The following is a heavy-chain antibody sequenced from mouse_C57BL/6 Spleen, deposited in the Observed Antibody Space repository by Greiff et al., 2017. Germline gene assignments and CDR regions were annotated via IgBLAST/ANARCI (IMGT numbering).Heavy chain of an antibody. Sequence: QVQLQQPGAELVKPGASVKLSCTASGYTFTSSWMQWVKQRPGQGLEWIGEIDPSDSYTNYNQKFKGKATLTVDTSSSTAYMQLSSLTSEDSAVYYCARDYGSSYFYFYYWGQGTTLTVSS. J-gene: IGHJ2*01. V-gene: IGHV1-50*01. CDR2: IDPSDSYT. D-gene: IGHD1-1*01. CDR3: ARDYGSSYFYFYY. CDR1: GYTFTSSW.